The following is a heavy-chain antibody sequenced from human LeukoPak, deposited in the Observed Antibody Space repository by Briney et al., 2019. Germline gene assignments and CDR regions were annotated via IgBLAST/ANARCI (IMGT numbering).Heavy chain of an antibody. D-gene: IGHD1-14*01. CDR1: GFTFSSYW. J-gene: IGHJ4*02. V-gene: IGHV3-7*01. Sequence: PGGCLRLSCAASGFTFSSYWMSWVRQAPGKGLESVANIKQDGSEKYYVDSVKGRFTISRDNAKNSLYLQMNSLRVEDTAVYYCARGLYNRNYWGQGTLVTVSS. CDR3: ARGLYNRNY. CDR2: IKQDGSEK.